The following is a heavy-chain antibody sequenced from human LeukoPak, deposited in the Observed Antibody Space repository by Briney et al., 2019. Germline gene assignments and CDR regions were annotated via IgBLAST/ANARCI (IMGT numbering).Heavy chain of an antibody. V-gene: IGHV5-51*01. CDR1: GYSFTSYW. Sequence: GESLKISCQGSGYSFTSYWIGWVRQMPGKGLEWMGIIYPGDSDTRYSPSFQGQVTISADKSISTAYLQWSSLKASDTAMYYCARSSYVWGSLQAPDGWGQGTLVTVSS. D-gene: IGHD3-16*01. CDR3: ARSSYVWGSLQAPDG. CDR2: IYPGDSDT. J-gene: IGHJ4*02.